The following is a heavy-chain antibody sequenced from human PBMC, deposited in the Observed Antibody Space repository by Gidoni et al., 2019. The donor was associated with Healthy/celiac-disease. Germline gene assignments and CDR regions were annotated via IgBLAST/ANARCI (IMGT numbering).Heavy chain of an antibody. CDR2: IIPILGIA. CDR3: ARDGCGDYGDAFDI. D-gene: IGHD4-17*01. Sequence: SSVTVSCKASGGTFSSYAISWVRQAPGQGLEWMGRIIPILGIANYAQKFQGRVTITADKSTSTAYMELSSLRSEDTAVYYCARDGCGDYGDAFDIWGQGTMVTVSS. V-gene: IGHV1-69*04. J-gene: IGHJ3*02. CDR1: GGTFSSYA.